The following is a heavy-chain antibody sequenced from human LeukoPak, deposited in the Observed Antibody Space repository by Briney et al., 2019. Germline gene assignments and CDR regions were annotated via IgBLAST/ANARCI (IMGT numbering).Heavy chain of an antibody. D-gene: IGHD3-10*01. Sequence: GGSLRLSCAASGFTFSSYAMHWVRQAPGKGLEWVAVISYDGSNKYYADSVKGRFTISRDNSKNTLYLQMNSLRAEDTAVYYCARVGLYGSGSYQEEDAFDIWGQGTMVTVSS. CDR3: ARVGLYGSGSYQEEDAFDI. CDR2: ISYDGSNK. J-gene: IGHJ3*02. V-gene: IGHV3-30-3*01. CDR1: GFTFSSYA.